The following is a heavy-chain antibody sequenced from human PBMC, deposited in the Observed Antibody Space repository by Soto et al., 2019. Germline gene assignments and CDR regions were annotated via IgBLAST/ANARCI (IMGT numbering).Heavy chain of an antibody. CDR3: ARAAYGEYLYYYYYGMDV. CDR2: IIPIFGTA. V-gene: IGHV1-69*13. Sequence: GASVKVSCKASGGTFSSYAISWVRQAPGQGLEWMGGIIPIFGTANYAQKFQGRVTITADESTSTAYMELSSLRSEDTAVYYCARAAYGEYLYYYYYGMDVWGQGTTVTVSS. J-gene: IGHJ6*02. D-gene: IGHD4-17*01. CDR1: GGTFSSYA.